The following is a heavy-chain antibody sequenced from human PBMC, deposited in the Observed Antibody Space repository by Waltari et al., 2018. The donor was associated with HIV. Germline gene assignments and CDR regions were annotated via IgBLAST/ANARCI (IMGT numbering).Heavy chain of an antibody. CDR2: IKRDGSTT. J-gene: IGHJ4*02. CDR3: ARGFRVACSGGTCYSHY. Sequence: EVQLVESGGGLVQPGGSLRLSCAASGFTFSSYWMPWVRQAPGRGLVWVSHIKRDGSTTNYADSVKGRFTISRDNAKNTLYLQMNSLRAEDTATYYCARGFRVACSGGTCYSHYWGQGTLVTVSS. CDR1: GFTFSSYW. D-gene: IGHD2-15*01. V-gene: IGHV3-74*01.